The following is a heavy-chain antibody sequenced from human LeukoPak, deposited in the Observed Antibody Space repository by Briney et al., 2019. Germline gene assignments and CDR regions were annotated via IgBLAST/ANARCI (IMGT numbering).Heavy chain of an antibody. D-gene: IGHD3-3*01. CDR3: ARDRGFLEWLSW. V-gene: IGHV4-61*02. Sequence: SQTLSLTCTVSGGSISSGSYYWSWIRQPAGKGLEWIGRIYTSGSTNYNPSLKSRVTISVDTSKNQFSLKLSSVTAADTAVYYCARDRGFLEWLSWWGQGTLVTVSS. J-gene: IGHJ4*02. CDR1: GGSISSGSYY. CDR2: IYTSGST.